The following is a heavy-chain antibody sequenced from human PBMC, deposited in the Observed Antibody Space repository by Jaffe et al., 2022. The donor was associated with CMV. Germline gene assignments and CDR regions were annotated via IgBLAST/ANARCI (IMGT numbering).Heavy chain of an antibody. J-gene: IGHJ3*02. CDR3: ATWTVAARLHNDAFDI. D-gene: IGHD2-15*01. CDR2: VDPEHRQK. Sequence: QVHLVQSGPEVKKPGASVKVSCKLSGHTLTEFFIHWVRQAPGKGLEWMGGVDPEHRQKIYTQKFQGRVTVSEDMSTNTVYMDLTSLTSDDTAMYYCATWTVAARLHNDAFDIWGQGTRVTVSS. V-gene: IGHV1-24*01. CDR1: GHTLTEFF.